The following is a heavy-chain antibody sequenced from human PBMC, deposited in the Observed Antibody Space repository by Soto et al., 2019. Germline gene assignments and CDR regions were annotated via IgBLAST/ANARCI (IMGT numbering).Heavy chain of an antibody. D-gene: IGHD3-9*01. CDR2: ISYDGSNK. CDR1: GFTFSSYA. V-gene: IGHV3-30-3*01. J-gene: IGHJ5*02. CDR3: ARDQDYDILTGYYTSWFDP. Sequence: GGSLRLSCAASGFTFSSYAMHWVRQAPGKGLEWVAVISYDGSNKYYADSVKGRFTISRDNSKNTLYLQMNSLRAEDTAVYYCARDQDYDILTGYYTSWFDPWGQGTLVTVSS.